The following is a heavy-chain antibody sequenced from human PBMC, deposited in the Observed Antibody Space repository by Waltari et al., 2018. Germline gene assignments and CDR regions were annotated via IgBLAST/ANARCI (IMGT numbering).Heavy chain of an antibody. CDR2: IYSGGST. CDR1: GFTVSSNY. D-gene: IGHD6-19*01. V-gene: IGHV3-53*01. Sequence: EVQLVESGGGLIQPGGSLRLSCAASGFTVSSNYMSWVRQAPGKGLEWVSVIYSGGSTYYADSVKGRFTISRDNSKNTLYLQMNSLRVEDTAVYYCARAASTVAPFDYWGQGTLVTVSS. CDR3: ARAASTVAPFDY. J-gene: IGHJ4*02.